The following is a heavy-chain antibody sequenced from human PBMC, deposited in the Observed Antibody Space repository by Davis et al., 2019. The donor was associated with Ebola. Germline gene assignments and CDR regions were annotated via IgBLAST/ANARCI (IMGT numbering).Heavy chain of an antibody. CDR3: ATPTRSYYYGMDV. V-gene: IGHV1-69*04. D-gene: IGHD1-26*01. Sequence: SVKVSCKASGYTFTSYGISWVRQAPGQGREWMGRIIPILGIANYAQKFQGRVTMTRDTSTSTVYMELSSLRSEDTAVYYCATPTRSYYYGMDVWGQGTTVTVSS. J-gene: IGHJ6*02. CDR1: GYTFTSYG. CDR2: IIPILGIA.